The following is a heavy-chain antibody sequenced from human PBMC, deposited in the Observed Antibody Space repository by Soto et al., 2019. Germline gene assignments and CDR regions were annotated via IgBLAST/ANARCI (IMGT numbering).Heavy chain of an antibody. CDR2: IYYSGST. V-gene: IGHV4-59*01. D-gene: IGHD6-13*01. CDR3: AGGRLAAAGTGPIDY. CDR1: GGSISSYY. Sequence: SETLSLTCTVSGGSISSYYWSWIRQPPGKGLERIGYIYYSGSTNYNPSLKSRVTISVDTSKNQFSLKLSSVTAADTAVYYCAGGRLAAAGTGPIDYWGQGTLVTVSS. J-gene: IGHJ4*02.